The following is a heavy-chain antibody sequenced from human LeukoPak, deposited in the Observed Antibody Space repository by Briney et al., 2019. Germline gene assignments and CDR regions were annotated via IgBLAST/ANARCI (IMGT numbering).Heavy chain of an antibody. Sequence: ASVKVSCKTSGYTFSSYGISWVRQAPGQGLEWMGWINGHKGNTNYAQKFQGRVTVTTDTSTSTVYMELRSLRSDDTAVYYCARGRMYDAFDIWGQGTMVTVSS. CDR2: INGHKGNT. CDR1: GYTFSSYG. CDR3: ARGRMYDAFDI. J-gene: IGHJ3*02. D-gene: IGHD2-8*01. V-gene: IGHV1-18*01.